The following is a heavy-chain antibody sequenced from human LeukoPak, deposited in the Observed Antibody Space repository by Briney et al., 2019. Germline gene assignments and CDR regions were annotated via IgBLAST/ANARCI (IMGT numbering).Heavy chain of an antibody. V-gene: IGHV3-72*01. J-gene: IGHJ4*02. CDR2: IKSKPDSYTT. Sequence: GGSLRLSCVASGFSLSAYYMNWVRQAPGKGLEWVGRIKSKPDSYTTEYAASVKDRFTFSRDDPKSSLYLQMNSLTTEDTAVYYCTRIFYYGTRGYYPDFWGQGTLVSVSS. CDR3: TRIFYYGTRGYYPDF. CDR1: GFSLSAYY. D-gene: IGHD3-22*01.